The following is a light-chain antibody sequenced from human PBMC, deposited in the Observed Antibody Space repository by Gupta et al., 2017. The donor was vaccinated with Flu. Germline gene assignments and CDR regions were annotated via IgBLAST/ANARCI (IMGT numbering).Light chain of an antibody. V-gene: IGKV4-1*01. J-gene: IGKJ1*01. Sequence: DIVMTQSPESLAVSLGEGATISCKSSQSVLYSSNNKNYLAWYQQNPGQPPKLLIYWASTRESGVPDRCSGSGSGTDCTLTISNLQAEDVAVYYCQQDDTNPWTFGQGTKVEIK. CDR3: QQDDTNPWT. CDR2: WAS. CDR1: QSVLYSSNNKNY.